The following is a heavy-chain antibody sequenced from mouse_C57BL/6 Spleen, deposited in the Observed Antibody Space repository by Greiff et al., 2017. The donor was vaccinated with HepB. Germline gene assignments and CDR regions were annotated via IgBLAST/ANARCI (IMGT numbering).Heavy chain of an antibody. CDR3: ARIITTVVDPYYFDY. V-gene: IGHV1-81*01. CDR1: GYTFTSYG. Sequence: QVQLQQPGAELARPGASVKLSCKASGYTFTSYGISWVKQRTGQGLEWIGEIYPRSGNTYYNEKFKGKATLTADKSSSTAYMELRSLTSEDSAVYFCARIITTVVDPYYFDYWGQGTTLTVSS. D-gene: IGHD1-1*01. CDR2: IYPRSGNT. J-gene: IGHJ2*01.